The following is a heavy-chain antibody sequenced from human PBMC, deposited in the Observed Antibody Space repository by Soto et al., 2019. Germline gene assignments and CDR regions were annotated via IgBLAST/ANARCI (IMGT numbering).Heavy chain of an antibody. CDR2: IWYDGSNK. Sequence: PGGSLRLSCAASGFTFSSYGMHWVRQAPGKGLEWVAVIWYDGSNKYYADSVKGRFTISRDNSKNTLYLQMNSLRAEDTAVYYCAKVLFGVVILLGRPLGMDVWGQGTTVTVSS. CDR3: AKVLFGVVILLGRPLGMDV. CDR1: GFTFSSYG. D-gene: IGHD3-3*01. V-gene: IGHV3-33*06. J-gene: IGHJ6*02.